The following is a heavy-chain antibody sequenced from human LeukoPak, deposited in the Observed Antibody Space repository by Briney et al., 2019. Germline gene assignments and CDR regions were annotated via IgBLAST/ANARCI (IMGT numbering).Heavy chain of an antibody. Sequence: SGGSLRLSCAASGFTFSSYAMHWVRQAPGKGLEWVSSISSSSSYIYYADSVKGRFTISRDNAKNSLYLQMNSLRAEDTAVYYCARDVLWSSGFFGYWGQGTLVTVSS. V-gene: IGHV3-21*01. CDR2: ISSSSSYI. CDR1: GFTFSSYA. D-gene: IGHD6-19*01. CDR3: ARDVLWSSGFFGY. J-gene: IGHJ4*02.